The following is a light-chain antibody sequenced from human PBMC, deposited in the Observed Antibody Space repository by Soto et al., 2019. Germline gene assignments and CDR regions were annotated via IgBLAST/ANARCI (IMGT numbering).Light chain of an antibody. CDR1: QSVTSTY. J-gene: IGKJ1*01. V-gene: IGKV3-20*01. Sequence: EVVLTQSPGTVSLSPGERATLSCRASQSVTSTYLAWYQQKPGQAPRLLIYAASSRATGIPDRFSGSGSGTDFTLSISRLDSEDFAVYYCHQYGSAITWTFGQGTKVEIK. CDR2: AAS. CDR3: HQYGSAITWT.